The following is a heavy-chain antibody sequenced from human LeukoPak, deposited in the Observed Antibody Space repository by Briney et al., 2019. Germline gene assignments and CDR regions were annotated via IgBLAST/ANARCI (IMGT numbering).Heavy chain of an antibody. V-gene: IGHV1-24*01. D-gene: IGHD3-3*01. J-gene: IGHJ3*02. CDR2: FDPEDGET. CDR1: GYTLTELS. Sequence: ASVKVSCKVSGYTLTELSMHWVRQAPGKGLEWMGGFDPEDGETTYAQKFQGRVTMTEDTSTDTAYMELSSLRSEDTAVYYCARDRFLYYDFWSGYPYDAFDIWGQGTMVTVSS. CDR3: ARDRFLYYDFWSGYPYDAFDI.